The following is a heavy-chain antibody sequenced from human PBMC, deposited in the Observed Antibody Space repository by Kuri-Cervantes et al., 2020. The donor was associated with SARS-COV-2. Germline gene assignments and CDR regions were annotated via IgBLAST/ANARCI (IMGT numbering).Heavy chain of an antibody. V-gene: IGHV1-69*13. CDR3: AKVGHYSYGYLGW. D-gene: IGHD5-18*01. Sequence: SVKVSCKASGGTFSSYAISWVRQAPGQGLEWMGGIIPIFGTANYAQKFQSRVTITADESTSTAYMELSSLRSEDTAVYYCAKVGHYSYGYLGWWGQGTLVTVSS. CDR2: IIPIFGTA. CDR1: GGTFSSYA. J-gene: IGHJ4*02.